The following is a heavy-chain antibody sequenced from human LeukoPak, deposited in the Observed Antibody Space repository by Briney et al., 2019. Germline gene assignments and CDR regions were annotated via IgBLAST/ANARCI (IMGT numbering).Heavy chain of an antibody. CDR3: ARDKVTY. J-gene: IGHJ4*02. CDR2: ISSSSSYR. Sequence: GGSLRLSCAASGSTFSSYSMNWVRQAPGKGLEWVSSISSSSSYRYYADSVKGRFTISRDNAKNSLYLQMNSLRAEDTAVYYCARDKVTYWGQGTLVTVSS. V-gene: IGHV3-21*01. CDR1: GSTFSSYS.